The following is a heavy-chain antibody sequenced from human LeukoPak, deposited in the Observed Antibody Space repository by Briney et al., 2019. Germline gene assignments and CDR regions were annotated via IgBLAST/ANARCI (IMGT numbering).Heavy chain of an antibody. D-gene: IGHD3-16*02. CDR3: ARLSYDYVWGSYRYDAYFDY. CDR1: GYSISSGYY. Sequence: SETLSLTXAVSGYSISSGYYWGWIRQPPGKGLEWIGSIYHSGSTYYNPSLKSRVTISVDTSKNQFSLKLSSVTAADTAVYYCARLSYDYVWGSYRYDAYFDYWGQGTLVTVSS. V-gene: IGHV4-38-2*01. CDR2: IYHSGST. J-gene: IGHJ4*02.